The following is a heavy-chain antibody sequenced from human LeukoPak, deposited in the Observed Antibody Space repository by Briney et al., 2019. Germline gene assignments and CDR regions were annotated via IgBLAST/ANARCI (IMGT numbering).Heavy chain of an antibody. CDR2: ISYDGSNK. CDR1: EFTFSSYA. D-gene: IGHD3-3*01. V-gene: IGHV3-30-3*01. J-gene: IGHJ4*02. CDR3: ARGYDFWSGPFDY. Sequence: PGGSLRLSCAASEFTFSSYAMHWVRQAPGKGLEWVAVISYDGSNKYYADSVKGRFTISRDNSKNTLYLQMNSLRAEDTAVYYCARGYDFWSGPFDYWGQGTLVTVSS.